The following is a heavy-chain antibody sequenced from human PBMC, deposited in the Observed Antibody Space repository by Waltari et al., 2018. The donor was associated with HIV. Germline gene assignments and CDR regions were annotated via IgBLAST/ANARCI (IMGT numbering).Heavy chain of an antibody. CDR1: GNTFNDYY. CDR2: IKPQSGAT. J-gene: IGHJ5*02. CDR3: ARGILYYELSTGLSP. D-gene: IGHD3-9*01. V-gene: IGHV1-2*06. Sequence: QVQLVQSGAEVKSPGASVKLSCKISGNTFNDYYIYWVRLAPGQGFHWMGRIKPQSGATNMSQNFQGRVTMTTDTCINTVYIEIGSLTSDDAAVYYCARGILYYELSTGLSPWG.